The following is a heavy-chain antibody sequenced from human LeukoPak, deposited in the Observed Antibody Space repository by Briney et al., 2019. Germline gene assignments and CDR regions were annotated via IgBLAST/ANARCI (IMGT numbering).Heavy chain of an antibody. CDR3: ARATDYSSSWYPLCWFDP. Sequence: PSETLSLTCTVSGGSISSSSYYWGWIRQPPGKGLEWIGSIYYSGSTYYNPSLKSRVTISVDTSKNQFSLKLSSVTAADTAVYYCARATDYSSSWYPLCWFDPWGQGTLVTISS. CDR1: GGSISSSSYY. CDR2: IYYSGST. D-gene: IGHD6-13*01. V-gene: IGHV4-39*07. J-gene: IGHJ5*02.